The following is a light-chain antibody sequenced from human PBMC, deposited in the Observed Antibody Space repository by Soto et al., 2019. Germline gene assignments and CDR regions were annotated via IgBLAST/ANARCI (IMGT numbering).Light chain of an antibody. CDR3: QQYGSSRT. CDR2: GAS. V-gene: IGKV3-20*01. CDR1: QSVSSSY. J-gene: IGKJ1*01. Sequence: EIVLTQSPGTLSLSPGERATVSCRASQSVSSSYVAWYQHKPGQAPRLLIYGASTRAAGIPDRFSGGGYGTDFTLTISRLDPEYFAVYYCQQYGSSRTLGQGTKVDIK.